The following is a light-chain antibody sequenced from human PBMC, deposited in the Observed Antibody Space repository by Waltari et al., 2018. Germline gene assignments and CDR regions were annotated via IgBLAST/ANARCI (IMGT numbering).Light chain of an antibody. CDR2: GAS. Sequence: EIVMTQSPATLSVSPGERATLSCRASQSLSDNLAWYQQKPGQAPRLLIYGASTRATGIPARFSGSGSGTDFTLTISSLQSEDFAIYYCQQYNTGPPITFGRGTRLEIK. CDR3: QQYNTGPPIT. V-gene: IGKV3-15*01. J-gene: IGKJ5*01. CDR1: QSLSDN.